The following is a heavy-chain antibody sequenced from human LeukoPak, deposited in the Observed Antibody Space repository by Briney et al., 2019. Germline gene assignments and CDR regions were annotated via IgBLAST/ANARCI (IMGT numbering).Heavy chain of an antibody. V-gene: IGHV4-38-2*02. CDR2: IYHSGST. CDR1: GYSISSGYY. D-gene: IGHD2-15*01. J-gene: IGHJ4*02. Sequence: SETPSLTCTVSGYSISSGYYWGWIRQPPGKGLEWIGSIYHSGSTYYNPSLKSRVTISVDTSKNQFSLKLSSVTAADTAVYYCARARGINCSGGSCYRQFDYWGQGTLVTVSS. CDR3: ARARGINCSGGSCYRQFDY.